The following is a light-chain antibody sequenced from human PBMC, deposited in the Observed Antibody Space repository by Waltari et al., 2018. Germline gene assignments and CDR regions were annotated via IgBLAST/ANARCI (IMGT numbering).Light chain of an antibody. Sequence: QPVLTQPPSASGTPGQRVPISCSGSSSNIGSNIVSWYHQFPGMAPKLHIFRTNQRPSGVPDRFSGSKAGTSAPLAISGPQSEDGADYYCAAWDDSLNGNYVLGSGTKVPVV. V-gene: IGLV1-44*01. CDR1: SSNIGSNI. J-gene: IGLJ1*01. CDR2: RTN. CDR3: AAWDDSLNGNYV.